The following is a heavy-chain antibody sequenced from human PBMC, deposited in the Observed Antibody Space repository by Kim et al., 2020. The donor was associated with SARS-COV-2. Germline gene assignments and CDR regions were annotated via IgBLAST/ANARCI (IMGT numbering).Heavy chain of an antibody. CDR1: GLTLRSYA. CDR2: ITRGGDT. Sequence: GGSLRLSCAASGLTLRSYAMNWVRQGPGKGLEWVSSITRGGDTYYAASVKGRFTISRDNFTDTLILQMNSLRAADTGNYYCVPCVTLADRSGWCTFFDH. V-gene: IGHV3-23*01. CDR3: VPCVTLADRSGWCTFFDH. D-gene: IGHD6-19*01. J-gene: IGHJ4*01.